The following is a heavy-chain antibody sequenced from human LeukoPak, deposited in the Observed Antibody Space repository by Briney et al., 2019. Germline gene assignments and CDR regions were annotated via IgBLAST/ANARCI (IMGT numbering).Heavy chain of an antibody. CDR2: ISSSGSTI. V-gene: IGHV3-48*03. J-gene: IGHJ5*02. CDR1: GFTFSSYE. Sequence: GGSLGLSCAASGFTFSSYEMNWVRQAPGKGLEWVSYISSSGSTIYYADSVKGRFTISRDNAKNSLYLQMNSLRAEDTAVYYCARGFCSGGSCYSGWFDPWGQGTLVTVSS. D-gene: IGHD2-15*01. CDR3: ARGFCSGGSCYSGWFDP.